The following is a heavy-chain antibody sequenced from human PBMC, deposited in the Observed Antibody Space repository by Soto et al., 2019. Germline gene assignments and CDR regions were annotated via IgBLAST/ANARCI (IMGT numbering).Heavy chain of an antibody. CDR3: ARDLAPGVVIAISPLYFDY. CDR1: GFTFSSYS. CDR2: ISSSSSYI. D-gene: IGHD2-21*01. Sequence: GGSLRLSCAASGFTFSSYSMNWVRQAPGKGLEWVSSISSSSSYIYYADSVKGRFTISRDNAKNSLYLQMNSLRAEDTAVYYCARDLAPGVVIAISPLYFDYWGQGTLVTVSS. J-gene: IGHJ4*02. V-gene: IGHV3-21*01.